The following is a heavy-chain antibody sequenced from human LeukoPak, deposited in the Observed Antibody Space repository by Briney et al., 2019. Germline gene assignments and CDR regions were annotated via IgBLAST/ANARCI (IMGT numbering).Heavy chain of an antibody. D-gene: IGHD1-26*01. V-gene: IGHV3-30*18. Sequence: GGSLRLSCAASGFTFSSYGMHWVRQAPGKGLEWVAVISNDGSNKYYADSVKGRFTISRDNSKNTLYLQMNSLRAEDTAVYYCAKDQYSGSYLDAFDMWGQGTMVTVSS. CDR3: AKDQYSGSYLDAFDM. CDR1: GFTFSSYG. CDR2: ISNDGSNK. J-gene: IGHJ3*02.